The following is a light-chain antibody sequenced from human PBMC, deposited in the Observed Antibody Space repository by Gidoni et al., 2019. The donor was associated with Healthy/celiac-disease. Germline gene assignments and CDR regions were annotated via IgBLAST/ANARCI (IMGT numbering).Light chain of an antibody. CDR1: QDISNY. Sequence: DIQMTQSPSSLSASVGDRVTITCQASQDISNYLNWYQQKPGKAPKLLIYDASNLETGVPSRFSGRGAGTDFTFTISSLQPEDIATYYWQQYDNLPTFGQGTKVEIK. CDR3: QQYDNLPT. V-gene: IGKV1-33*01. J-gene: IGKJ1*01. CDR2: DAS.